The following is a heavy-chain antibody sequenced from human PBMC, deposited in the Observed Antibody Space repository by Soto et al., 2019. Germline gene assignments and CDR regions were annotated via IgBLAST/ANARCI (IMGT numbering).Heavy chain of an antibody. CDR2: IYWNDDK. J-gene: IGHJ4*02. CDR1: GFSLSTSGVG. D-gene: IGHD3-22*01. CDR3: AHRLSSSGYEGGYYFDS. Sequence: QITLKESGPTLVKPTQTLTLTCTFSGFSLSTSGVGVGWIRQPPGKALEWLARIYWNDDKRYRPSLKSRLTSTKDSSKNQVVLTMPNMDPVDTATYDCAHRLSSSGYEGGYYFDSCGQGTRVTVSS. V-gene: IGHV2-5*01.